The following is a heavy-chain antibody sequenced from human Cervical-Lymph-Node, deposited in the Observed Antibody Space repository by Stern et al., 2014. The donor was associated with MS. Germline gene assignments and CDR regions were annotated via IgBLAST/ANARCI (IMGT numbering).Heavy chain of an antibody. CDR2: ISFDGNKI. V-gene: IGHV3-30*18. D-gene: IGHD3-3*01. CDR1: GFSFRNYA. J-gene: IGHJ4*02. CDR3: AKDQPNFNFWSGHASPLDY. Sequence: VHLVESGGGVVQPGGSLRVSCLVSGFSFRNYAMHWVRQSPGKGLEWVGLISFDGNKILDGESVKGRFTISRDNSKNTVYLQMNSVRVEDTAVYYCAKDQPNFNFWSGHASPLDYWGQGALVTVSS.